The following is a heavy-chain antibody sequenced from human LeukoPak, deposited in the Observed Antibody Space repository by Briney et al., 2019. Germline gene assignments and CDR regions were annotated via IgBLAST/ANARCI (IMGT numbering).Heavy chain of an antibody. J-gene: IGHJ4*02. Sequence: SETLSLTCAVYGGSFSSYYWSWIRQPPGKGLEWIGEINHSGNTNYNPSLKSRVTISVDSSKDQFSLKLSSVTAADTAVYYCARGPYASDAGYWGQGTLVTVSS. V-gene: IGHV4-34*01. CDR1: GGSFSSYY. D-gene: IGHD2-2*01. CDR2: INHSGNT. CDR3: ARGPYASDAGY.